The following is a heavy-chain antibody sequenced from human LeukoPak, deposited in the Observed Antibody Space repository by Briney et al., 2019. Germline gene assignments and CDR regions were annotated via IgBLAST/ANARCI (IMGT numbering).Heavy chain of an antibody. J-gene: IGHJ4*02. V-gene: IGHV4-39*07. CDR2: IYYSGST. D-gene: IGHD1-26*01. CDR3: ARGGSHFDY. Sequence: SETLSLTCTVSGGSISSSSYYWGWIRQPPGKGLEWIGSIYYSGSTYYNPSLKSRVTISVDTSKNQFSLRLSSVTAADTAVYYCARGGSHFDYWGQGTLVTVSS. CDR1: GGSISSSSYY.